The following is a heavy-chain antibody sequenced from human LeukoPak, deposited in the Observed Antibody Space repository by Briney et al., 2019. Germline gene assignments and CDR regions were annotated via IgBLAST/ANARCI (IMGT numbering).Heavy chain of an antibody. J-gene: IGHJ5*02. Sequence: GGSLRLSCAASGFTFSSHLMHWVRQAPGKGLVWVSRISSDGTYTNYADSVRGRFTISRDNSKNTLYLQMSSLRAEDTAVYYCAASLPNIVVVPAAKGPFGSWGQGTLVTVSS. D-gene: IGHD2-2*01. CDR3: AASLPNIVVVPAAKGPFGS. CDR1: GFTFSSHL. CDR2: ISSDGTYT. V-gene: IGHV3-74*01.